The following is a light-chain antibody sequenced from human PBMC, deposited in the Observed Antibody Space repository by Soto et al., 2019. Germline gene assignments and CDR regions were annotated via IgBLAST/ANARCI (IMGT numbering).Light chain of an antibody. Sequence: EIAMTQSPATLSVSPGERATLSCRTSQSVYNNLAWYHQKPGQAPRLLIYGASNRATGIPARFSGSGSGTEFTLTISSLQSQDFAVYYGQQYNNWPPVTFGPGTKVDIK. V-gene: IGKV3-15*01. J-gene: IGKJ3*01. CDR1: QSVYNN. CDR2: GAS. CDR3: QQYNNWPPVT.